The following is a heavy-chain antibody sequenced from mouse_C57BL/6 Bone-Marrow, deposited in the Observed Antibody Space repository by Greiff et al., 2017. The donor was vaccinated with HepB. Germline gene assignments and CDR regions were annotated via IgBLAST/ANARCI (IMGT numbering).Heavy chain of an antibody. J-gene: IGHJ2*01. Sequence: EVQVVESGGGLVQPGGSLSLSCAASGFPFTDYYMSWVRQPPGTALEWVGFIRNKANGYTTEYSASVKGRFTISRDNSQSILYLQMNALRAEDRATYYGTRWYDYFFDYWGQGTTRTVSS. V-gene: IGHV7-3*01. CDR2: IRNKANGYTT. CDR1: GFPFTDYY. D-gene: IGHD2-4*01. CDR3: TRWYDYFFDY.